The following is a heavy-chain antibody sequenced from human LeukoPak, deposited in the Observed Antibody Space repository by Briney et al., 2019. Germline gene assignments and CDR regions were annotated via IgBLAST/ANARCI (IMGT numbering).Heavy chain of an antibody. CDR2: INHSGST. Sequence: KSSETLSLTCAVYGGSFSGYYWSWIRQPPGKGLEWIGEINHSGSTNYNPSLKSRVTISVDKSKNQFSLKLSSVTAADTAVYYCARDRGGVDTPFDYWGQGTLVTVSS. J-gene: IGHJ4*02. CDR1: GGSFSGYY. D-gene: IGHD5-18*01. CDR3: ARDRGGVDTPFDY. V-gene: IGHV4-34*01.